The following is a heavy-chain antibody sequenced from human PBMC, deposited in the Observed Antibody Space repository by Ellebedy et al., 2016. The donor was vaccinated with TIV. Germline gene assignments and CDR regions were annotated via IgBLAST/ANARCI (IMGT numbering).Heavy chain of an antibody. Sequence: ASVKVSCXASGYTFTSYYMHWVRQAPGQGLEWMGIINPSGGSTSYAQKFQGRVTMTRDTSTSTVYMELSSLRSEDTAVYYCARSHEIYYFDYWGQGTLVTVSS. CDR3: ARSHEIYYFDY. J-gene: IGHJ4*02. CDR1: GYTFTSYY. V-gene: IGHV1-46*01. CDR2: INPSGGST.